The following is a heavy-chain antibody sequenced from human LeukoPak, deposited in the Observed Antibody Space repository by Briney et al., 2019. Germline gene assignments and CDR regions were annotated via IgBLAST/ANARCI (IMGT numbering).Heavy chain of an antibody. CDR1: GGSISSYY. V-gene: IGHV4-4*07. Sequence: PSETLSLTCTVSGGSISSYYWSWIRQSAGTGREWIGRIYSSGSTNYNPSLKSRVTMSIDTSKNQFSLNLSSVTAADTAMYYCARGGSSWYNWFDPWGQGTLVTVSS. D-gene: IGHD6-13*01. J-gene: IGHJ5*02. CDR2: IYSSGST. CDR3: ARGGSSWYNWFDP.